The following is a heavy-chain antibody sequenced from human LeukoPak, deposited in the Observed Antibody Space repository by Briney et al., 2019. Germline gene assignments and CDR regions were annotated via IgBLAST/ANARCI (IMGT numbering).Heavy chain of an antibody. J-gene: IGHJ4*02. CDR1: GLNFDDSA. CDR3: AKESGKSDY. Sequence: GGSLRLSCVASGLNFDDSAMRWVRQAPGKGLEWVSLISADGGSTFSADSVKGRFSISRDNSKNSLYLQMNSLGSEDTAMYYCAKESGKSDYWGQGTLVAVSS. CDR2: ISADGGST. V-gene: IGHV3-43*02.